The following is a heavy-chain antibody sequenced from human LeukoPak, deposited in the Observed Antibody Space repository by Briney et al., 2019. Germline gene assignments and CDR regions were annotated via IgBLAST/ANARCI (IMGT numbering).Heavy chain of an antibody. CDR3: AKEFSATPRAAAQTGDAFDV. D-gene: IGHD7-27*01. J-gene: IGHJ3*01. CDR2: IRYDGSYM. CDR1: GFVFSTYD. V-gene: IGHV3-30*02. Sequence: GGSLRLSCAASGFVFSTYDMYWVRQAPGKGLEWVTFIRYDGSYMYYADSVKGRFTISRDNSKNTLYVQMNSLRPEDTAVYCCAKEFSATPRAAAQTGDAFDVWGRGTMVTVSS.